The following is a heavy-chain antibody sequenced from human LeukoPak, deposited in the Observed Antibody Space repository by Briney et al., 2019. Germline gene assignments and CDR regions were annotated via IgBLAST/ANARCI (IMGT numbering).Heavy chain of an antibody. CDR1: GFTFSSYS. Sequence: TGGSLRLSCAASGFTFSSYSMNWVRQAPGKGLEWVAVISYDGSNKYYADSVKGRFTISRENSKNTLHLQMNSLRTEDTAVYYCAKDHYYYGSGIYFMHYFDYWGQGTLVTVSS. J-gene: IGHJ4*02. V-gene: IGHV3-30*18. CDR3: AKDHYYYGSGIYFMHYFDY. D-gene: IGHD3-10*01. CDR2: ISYDGSNK.